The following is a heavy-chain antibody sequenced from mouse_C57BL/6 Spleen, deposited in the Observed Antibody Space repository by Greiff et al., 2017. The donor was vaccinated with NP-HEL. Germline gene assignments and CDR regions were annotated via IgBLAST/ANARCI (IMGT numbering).Heavy chain of an antibody. D-gene: IGHD2-4*01. CDR3: ARDYDGGYAMDY. CDR2: IYPGDGDT. CDR1: GYAFSSSW. J-gene: IGHJ4*01. Sequence: QVQLQQSGPELVKPGASVKISCKASGYAFSSSWMNWVKQRPGKSLEWIGRIYPGDGDTNYNGKFKGKATLTADKSSSTAYMQLSSLTSEDSAVYFCARDYDGGYAMDYWGQGTSVTVSS. V-gene: IGHV1-82*01.